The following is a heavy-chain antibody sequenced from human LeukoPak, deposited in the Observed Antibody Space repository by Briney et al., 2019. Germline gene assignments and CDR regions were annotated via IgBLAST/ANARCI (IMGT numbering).Heavy chain of an antibody. CDR2: IKQDGSTK. V-gene: IGHV3-7*01. CDR1: GFTFANSW. CDR3: TRDTIGSLDY. D-gene: IGHD1-26*01. Sequence: GGPLRLSCAASGFTFANSWMAWVRQAPGKGLEWVANIKQDGSTKHYADSLKGRFTISRDNPKNSLFLQMNNLRADDTAIYYCTRDTIGSLDYWGQGILVTVAS. J-gene: IGHJ4*02.